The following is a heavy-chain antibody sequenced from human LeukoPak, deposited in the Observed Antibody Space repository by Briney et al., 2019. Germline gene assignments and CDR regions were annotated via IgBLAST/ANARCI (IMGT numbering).Heavy chain of an antibody. CDR2: IRSKASGGAT. D-gene: IGHD3-22*01. CDR3: TRDYLYYDSSGYYNGYYFDY. V-gene: IGHV3-49*03. J-gene: IGHJ4*02. CDR1: RFTFGDYA. Sequence: GGSLRLSCTASRFTFGDYAMSWFRQAPGKGLEWVGFIRSKASGGATEYAASVKGRFTISRDDSKSIAYLQMNSLKTEDTAVYYCTRDYLYYDSSGYYNGYYFDYWGQGTLVTVSS.